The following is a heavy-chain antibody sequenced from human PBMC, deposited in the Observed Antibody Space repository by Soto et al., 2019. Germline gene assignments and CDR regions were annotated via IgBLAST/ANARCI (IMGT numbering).Heavy chain of an antibody. CDR1: GGSVSSGNYY. V-gene: IGHV4-61*01. CDR2: IYYSGST. CDR3: ARAPVMVTAHWFDP. Sequence: SETLSLTCTVFGGSVSSGNYYWYWIRQPPGKGLEWIGNIYYSGSTKYNPSLKSRVTISLDTSRNQFSLIVSSVTAADTAVYYCARAPVMVTAHWFDPWGQGTLVTVSS. J-gene: IGHJ5*02. D-gene: IGHD2-21*02.